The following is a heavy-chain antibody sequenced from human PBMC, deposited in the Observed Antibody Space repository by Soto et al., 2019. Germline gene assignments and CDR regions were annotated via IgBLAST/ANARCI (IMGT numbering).Heavy chain of an antibody. CDR3: ANYYDSSCYPYGFFQH. D-gene: IGHD3-22*01. CDR1: GLTFSNYS. CDR2: IGGRGETT. J-gene: IGHJ1*01. V-gene: IGHV3-23*01. Sequence: GGSLRLSCAASGLTFSNYSMSWVRQAPGKGLEWVSSIGGRGETTYYADSVEGRFTISRDISKNALYLQMNSLRVDDTAVYYCANYYDSSCYPYGFFQHWGQGTLVTVSS.